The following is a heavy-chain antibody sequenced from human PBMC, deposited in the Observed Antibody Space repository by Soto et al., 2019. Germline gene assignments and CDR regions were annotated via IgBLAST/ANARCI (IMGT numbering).Heavy chain of an antibody. J-gene: IGHJ6*02. CDR2: IDWDDDK. Sequence: SGPTLVNPTQTLTLTCTFSGFSLSTSGMCVSWIRQPPGKALEWLARIDWDDDKYYSTSLKTRLTISKDTSKNQVVLTMTNMDAVDTATFYCARTMGYAPYDILTCPMDVWGQGTTVTVSS. CDR1: GFSLSTSGMC. V-gene: IGHV2-70*11. D-gene: IGHD3-9*01. CDR3: ARTMGYAPYDILTCPMDV.